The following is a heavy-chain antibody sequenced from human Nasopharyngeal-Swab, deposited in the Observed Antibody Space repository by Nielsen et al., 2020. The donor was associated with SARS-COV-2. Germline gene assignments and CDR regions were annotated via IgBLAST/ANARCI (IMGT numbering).Heavy chain of an antibody. D-gene: IGHD3-22*01. CDR2: IYHSGST. Sequence: SETLSLTCAVSGGSISSSNWWSWVRQPPGKGLEWIGEIYHSGSTNYNPSLKSRVTISVDTSKNQFSLKLSSVTAADTAVYYCARDHYYDSSGYYLWGQGTLVTVSS. V-gene: IGHV4-4*02. CDR1: GGSISSSNW. CDR3: ARDHYYDSSGYYL. J-gene: IGHJ4*02.